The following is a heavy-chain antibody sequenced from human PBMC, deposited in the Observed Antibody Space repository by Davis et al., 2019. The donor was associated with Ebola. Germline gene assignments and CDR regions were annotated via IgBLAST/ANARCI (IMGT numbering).Heavy chain of an antibody. V-gene: IGHV1-69*04. J-gene: IGHJ6*04. Sequence: SVKVSCKASGGTFSSYTISWVRQAPGQGLEWMGRIIPILGIANYAQKFQGRVTITADKSTSTAYMELSSLRSEDTAVYYCARDHVTVTTYYGMDVWGKGTTVTVSS. CDR1: GGTFSSYT. D-gene: IGHD4-11*01. CDR2: IIPILGIA. CDR3: ARDHVTVTTYYGMDV.